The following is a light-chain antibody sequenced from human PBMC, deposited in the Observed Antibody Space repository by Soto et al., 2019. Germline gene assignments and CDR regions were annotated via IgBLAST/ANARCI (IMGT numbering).Light chain of an antibody. J-gene: IGKJ4*01. V-gene: IGKV3-20*01. CDR2: GAS. CDR1: QSVSSSY. Sequence: EIVLTQSPGTLSLSPGERATLSCRASQSVSSSYLAWYQQKPGQAPRLLIYGASSRATGIPDRFSGSGSGTDFPLTISRLEPEDFAVYYCQQYGSSPYTFGGGTKVAIK. CDR3: QQYGSSPYT.